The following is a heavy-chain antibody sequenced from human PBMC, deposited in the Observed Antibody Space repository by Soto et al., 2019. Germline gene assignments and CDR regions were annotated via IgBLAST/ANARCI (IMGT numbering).Heavy chain of an antibody. V-gene: IGHV3-33*01. CDR1: GFTFSSYG. Sequence: GGSLRLSCAASGFTFSSYGMHWVRQAPGKGLELVAVIWYDGSNKYYADSVKGRFTISRDNSKNTLYLQMNSLRAEDTAVYYCARDTQLGANYGMDVWGQGTTVTVSS. CDR3: ARDTQLGANYGMDV. J-gene: IGHJ6*02. CDR2: IWYDGSNK. D-gene: IGHD6-13*01.